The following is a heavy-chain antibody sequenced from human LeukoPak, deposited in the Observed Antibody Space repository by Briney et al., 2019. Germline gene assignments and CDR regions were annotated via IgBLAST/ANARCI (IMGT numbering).Heavy chain of an antibody. CDR1: GGSIRDNY. J-gene: IGHJ3*01. D-gene: IGHD2-2*01. V-gene: IGHV4-59*08. CDR3: ARTDILVVPSAGDVFDV. CDR2: IYYSGTT. Sequence: PSETLSLTCTVSGGSIRDNYWSWIRQPPGKGLEWVGYIYYSGTTTYNPSLKSRVAISVDSSNNQFSLRLSSVTAADTAMYYCARTDILVVPSAGDVFDVWGQGAMVTVSS.